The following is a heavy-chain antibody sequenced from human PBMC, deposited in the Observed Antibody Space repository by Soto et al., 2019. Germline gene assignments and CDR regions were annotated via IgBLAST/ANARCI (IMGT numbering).Heavy chain of an antibody. D-gene: IGHD3-22*01. J-gene: IGHJ5*02. CDR3: ARVGPWVPYYYDSSPYTFENWFDP. V-gene: IGHV4-38-2*01. CDR1: GYSISSGYY. CDR2: IYHSGST. Sequence: KPSETLSLTCAVSGYSISSGYYWGWLRQPPGKGLEWIGSIYHSGSTYYNPSLNSRVTLSIDMTNNHVSLILNSVTAADTAVYYCARVGPWVPYYYDSSPYTFENWFDPRGQGTLVTVSS.